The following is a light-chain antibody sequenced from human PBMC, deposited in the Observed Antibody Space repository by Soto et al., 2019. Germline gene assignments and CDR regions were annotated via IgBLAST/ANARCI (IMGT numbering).Light chain of an antibody. CDR2: DVS. V-gene: IGLV2-14*03. J-gene: IGLJ1*01. CDR1: SSDVGGYNY. CDR3: SSYTSSSRYV. Sequence: QSALTQPASVSGSPGQSITISCTGTSSDVGGYNYVSWYQHHPGKAPKLMIYDVSNRPSGVSTRFSGSKSGNTASQTISGLQAEDEADYYCSSYTSSSRYVFGTGTKLTVL.